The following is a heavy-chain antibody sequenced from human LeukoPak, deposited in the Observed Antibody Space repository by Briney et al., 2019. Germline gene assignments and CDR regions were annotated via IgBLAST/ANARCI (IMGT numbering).Heavy chain of an antibody. Sequence: GGSLRLSCAASGFTFSSYAMHWVRQAPGKGLEYVSAISSNGGSTYYANSVKGRFTISRDNSKNTLYLQMGSLRAEDMAVYYCARDPSTITMVRGVIIPDAFDIWGQGTMVTVSS. V-gene: IGHV3-64*01. CDR3: ARDPSTITMVRGVIIPDAFDI. CDR2: ISSNGGST. D-gene: IGHD3-10*01. CDR1: GFTFSSYA. J-gene: IGHJ3*02.